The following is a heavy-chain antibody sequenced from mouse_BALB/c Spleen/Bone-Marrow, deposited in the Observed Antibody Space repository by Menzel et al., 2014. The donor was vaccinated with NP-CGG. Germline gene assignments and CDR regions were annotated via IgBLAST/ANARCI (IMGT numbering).Heavy chain of an antibody. D-gene: IGHD1-2*01. Sequence: QVQLQQSGAELVRPGSSVKISCKASGYAFSAYGMNWVKQRPGQGLEWIGQIYPGDGDTNYNGKFKGKATLTADKSSSTAYVQLSSLTSEDSAVYFCTRSTATFDYWGQGTTLTVSS. J-gene: IGHJ2*01. V-gene: IGHV1-80*01. CDR3: TRSTATFDY. CDR2: IYPGDGDT. CDR1: GYAFSAYG.